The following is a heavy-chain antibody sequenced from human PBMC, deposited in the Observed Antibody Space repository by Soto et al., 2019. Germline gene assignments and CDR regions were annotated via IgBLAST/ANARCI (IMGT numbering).Heavy chain of an antibody. CDR2: IYSSGST. CDR3: ARNYDSSGYYYYAMYV. CDR1: GGSVSSGNYY. J-gene: IGHJ6*02. Sequence: QVQLQESGPGLVKPSETLSLTCIVAGGSVSSGNYYWNWIRQPPGKGLEWIGYIYSSGSTKYSPSLKTRVTISADTSKKQVSLNMRSVTAADTAVYYCARNYDSSGYYYYAMYVWGQGTTVTVSS. D-gene: IGHD3-22*01. V-gene: IGHV4-61*01.